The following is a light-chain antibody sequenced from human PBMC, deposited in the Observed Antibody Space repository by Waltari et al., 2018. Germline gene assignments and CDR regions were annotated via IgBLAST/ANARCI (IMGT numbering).Light chain of an antibody. CDR3: NTRDMSGDVV. V-gene: IGLV3-19*01. CDR1: SLRTYY. Sequence: SSELSQDPAVSVALGQPVRITCQGDSLRTYYASWSRQKPGQSPVLPIYGKNNRPSGIPDRFSASSSGNTASLTITGARAEDEADYYCNTRDMSGDVVFGGGTKLTVL. J-gene: IGLJ2*01. CDR2: GKN.